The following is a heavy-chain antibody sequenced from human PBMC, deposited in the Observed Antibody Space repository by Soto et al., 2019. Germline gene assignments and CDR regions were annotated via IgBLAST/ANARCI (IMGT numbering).Heavy chain of an antibody. J-gene: IGHJ6*02. CDR3: ARVRHSSSYYYYSCMDV. CDR2: TYYRSKWYN. V-gene: IGHV6-1*01. D-gene: IGHD6-6*01. Sequence: PSQTLSVTCAISGDSVSSNSAAWNWIRQSPSRGLEWLGRTYYRSKWYNDYAVSVKSRITINPDTSKNQFSLQLNSVTPEDTAVYYCARVRHSSSYYYYSCMDVLGQGTTVTV. CDR1: GDSVSSNSAA.